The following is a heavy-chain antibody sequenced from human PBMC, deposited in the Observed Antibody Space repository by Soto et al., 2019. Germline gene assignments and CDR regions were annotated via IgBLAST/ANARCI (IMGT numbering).Heavy chain of an antibody. D-gene: IGHD3-16*01. CDR1: GFTLSSYP. CDR3: ARVGLKFLLGGEFFQV. V-gene: IGHV3-48*01. J-gene: IGHJ1*01. Sequence: VESGGGLVQPGGSLRLSCTASGFTLSSYPMNWVRQAPGKGPEWVSHISSNSDTVDYADSVKGRFTISRDNARNSLSLQMNSLRAEDTAVYYCARVGLKFLLGGEFFQVWGQGTLVTVSS. CDR2: ISSNSDTV.